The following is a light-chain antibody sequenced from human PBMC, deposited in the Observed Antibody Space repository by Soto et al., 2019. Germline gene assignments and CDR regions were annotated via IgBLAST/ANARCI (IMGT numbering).Light chain of an antibody. CDR2: EVI. J-gene: IGLJ2*01. CDR3: CSYAGSTSLV. Sequence: QSVLTQPASVSGSPGQPITISCTGTSSDVGSYNLVSWYQQHPGKAPKVIIYEVIKRPSGVSNRFSGSKSGNTASLTISGLQAEDEAEYYCCSYAGSTSLVFGGGTKVTVL. V-gene: IGLV2-23*02. CDR1: SSDVGSYNL.